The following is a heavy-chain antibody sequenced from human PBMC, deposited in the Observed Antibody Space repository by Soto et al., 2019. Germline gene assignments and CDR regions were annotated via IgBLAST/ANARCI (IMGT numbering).Heavy chain of an antibody. V-gene: IGHV3-23*01. J-gene: IGHJ4*02. Sequence: EVQLLESGGGLVQPGGSLRLSCAASGFTFSSYAISWVRQAPAKGLEWVSAISGTGGSTYYADSVKGRFTISRDNSKNTLYLQMNSLRAEDTAVYYCAKDPISPVYFDYWGQGTLVTVSS. CDR1: GFTFSSYA. CDR3: AKDPISPVYFDY. D-gene: IGHD3-3*02. CDR2: ISGTGGST.